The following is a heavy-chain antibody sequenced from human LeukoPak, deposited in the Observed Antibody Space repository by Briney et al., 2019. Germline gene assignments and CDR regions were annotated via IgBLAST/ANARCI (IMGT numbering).Heavy chain of an antibody. CDR2: INRDGSTT. J-gene: IGHJ4*02. CDR1: GFTFSNYW. V-gene: IGHV3-74*01. Sequence: GGSLRLSCAASGFTFSNYWVHRVRQAPGKGLVWVSRINRDGSTTNYADSVKGRFTVSRDNAKNTLNLQMNSLRAEDTAVYYWARDKKSGESSEIDYWGQGTLVTVSS. D-gene: IGHD3-10*01. CDR3: ARDKKSGESSEIDY.